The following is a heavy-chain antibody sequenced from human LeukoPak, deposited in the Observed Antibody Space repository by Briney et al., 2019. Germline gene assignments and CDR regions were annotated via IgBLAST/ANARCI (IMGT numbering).Heavy chain of an antibody. CDR1: GFTFSSYS. V-gene: IGHV3-48*01. CDR3: AKVLYYYDSSGYSNDAFDI. J-gene: IGHJ3*02. CDR2: ISSSSSTI. Sequence: GGSLRLSCAASGFTFSSYSMNWVRQAPGKGLEWVSYISSSSSTIYYADSVKGRFTISRDNSKNTLYLQMNSLRAEDTAVYYCAKVLYYYDSSGYSNDAFDIWGQGTMVTVSS. D-gene: IGHD3-22*01.